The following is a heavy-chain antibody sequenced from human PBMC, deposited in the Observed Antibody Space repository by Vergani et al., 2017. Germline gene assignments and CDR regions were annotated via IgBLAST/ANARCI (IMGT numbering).Heavy chain of an antibody. D-gene: IGHD6-19*01. Sequence: QVQLQQWGAGLLKPSETLSLTCAVYGGSFSGYYWSWIRQPPGKGLEWIGEIYHSGSTNYNPSLKSRVTISVDTSKNQFSLKLSSVTAADTAVYYCARKYSSGWDLDYWGQGTLVTVSS. V-gene: IGHV4-34*01. CDR1: GGSFSGYY. CDR2: IYHSGST. J-gene: IGHJ4*02. CDR3: ARKYSSGWDLDY.